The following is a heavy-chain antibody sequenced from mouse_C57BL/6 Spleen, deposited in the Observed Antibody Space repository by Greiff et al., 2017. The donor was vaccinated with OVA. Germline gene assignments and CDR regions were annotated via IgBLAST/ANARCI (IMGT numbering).Heavy chain of an antibody. Sequence: EVKLQESGPGLVKPSQSLSLTCSVTGYSITSGYYWNWIRQFPGNKLEWMGYISYDGSNNYNPSLKNRISITRDTSKNQFFLKLNSVTTEDTATYYCASATVVAFDYWGQGTTLTVSS. J-gene: IGHJ2*01. CDR1: GYSITSGYY. CDR2: ISYDGSN. CDR3: ASATVVAFDY. V-gene: IGHV3-6*01. D-gene: IGHD1-1*01.